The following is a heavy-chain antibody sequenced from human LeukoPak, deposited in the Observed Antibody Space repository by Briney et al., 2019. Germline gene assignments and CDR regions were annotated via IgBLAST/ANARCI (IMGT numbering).Heavy chain of an antibody. D-gene: IGHD3-16*01. CDR3: ARAQRLTTYGGTAAFDI. V-gene: IGHV4-34*01. J-gene: IGHJ3*02. Sequence: SETLSLTCAVYGGSLSGYYWSWIRQPPGKVLEWIGEINHSGSTNYNPSLKTRVTISVDTSKNQFSLKLSSLTAAHTAVYYCARAQRLTTYGGTAAFDIWGQGKMVTVSS. CDR1: GGSLSGYY. CDR2: INHSGST.